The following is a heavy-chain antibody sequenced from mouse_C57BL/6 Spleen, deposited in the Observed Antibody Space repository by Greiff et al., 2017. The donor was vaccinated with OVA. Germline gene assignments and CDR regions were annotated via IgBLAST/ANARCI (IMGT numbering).Heavy chain of an antibody. CDR2: IYPSDSDT. CDR1: GYTFTSYW. Sequence: QVQLQQPGAELVRPGSSVKLSCKASGYTFTSYWMDWVQQRPGQGLEWIGNIYPSDSDTHYNQKFKDKATLTVDKSSSTAYMQLSSLTSEDSAVDDCARRGWTYWYFDVWGTGTTVTVSS. J-gene: IGHJ1*03. CDR3: ARRGWTYWYFDV. V-gene: IGHV1-61*01.